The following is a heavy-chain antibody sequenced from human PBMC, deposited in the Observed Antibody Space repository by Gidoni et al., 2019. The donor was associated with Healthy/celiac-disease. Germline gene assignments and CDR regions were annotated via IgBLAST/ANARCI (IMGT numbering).Heavy chain of an antibody. D-gene: IGHD2-2*01. J-gene: IGHJ4*02. V-gene: IGHV4-61*02. CDR3: ARGSRDGYKTFDY. CDR2: IYTSGST. CDR1: GGSISSGSYY. Sequence: QVQLQESGPGLVKPSQTLSLTCTVSGGSISSGSYYWSWIRQPAGKGLEWIGRIYTSGSTNYNPSLKSRVTISVDTSKNQFSLKLSSVTAADTAVYYCARGSRDGYKTFDYWGQGTLVTVSS.